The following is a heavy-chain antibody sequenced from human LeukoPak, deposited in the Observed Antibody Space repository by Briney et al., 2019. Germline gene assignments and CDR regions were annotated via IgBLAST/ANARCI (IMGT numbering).Heavy chain of an antibody. CDR2: ISAYNGNT. J-gene: IGHJ4*02. D-gene: IGHD3-10*01. CDR1: GYTLTELS. CDR3: ARACQYGSGSPDFDY. Sequence: ASVKVSCKVSGYTLTELSMHWVRQAPGKGLEWMGWISAYNGNTNYAQKLQGRVTMTTDTSTSTAYMELRSLRSDDTAVYYCARACQYGSGSPDFDYWGQGTLVTVSS. V-gene: IGHV1-18*01.